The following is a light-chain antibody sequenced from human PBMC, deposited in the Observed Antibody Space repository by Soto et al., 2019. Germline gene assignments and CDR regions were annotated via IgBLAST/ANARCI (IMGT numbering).Light chain of an antibody. Sequence: EIVLTQSPGTLSLSPGERATLSCRASQSVSSSFFSWYQKKPGQAPRLLFDGSSSTATGIPVRFSGSGSGTDFTLTISRLKPEDLAVYYCQQYVRSPLTFGGGTKVEIK. J-gene: IGKJ4*01. CDR3: QQYVRSPLT. CDR1: QSVSSSF. CDR2: GSS. V-gene: IGKV3-20*01.